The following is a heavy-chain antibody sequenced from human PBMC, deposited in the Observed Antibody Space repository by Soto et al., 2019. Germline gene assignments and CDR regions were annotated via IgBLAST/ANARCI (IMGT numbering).Heavy chain of an antibody. V-gene: IGHV1-69*02. D-gene: IGHD3-22*01. J-gene: IGHJ4*02. CDR3: ARAPGGGYYQTLDY. CDR1: GGTFSSYT. CDR2: IIPILGIA. Sequence: QVQLVQSGAEVKKPGSSVKVSCKASGGTFSSYTISWVRQAPGQGLEWMGRIIPILGIANYAQKFQGRVTITADKSTSRAYMALSSLRSEDTAVYYCARAPGGGYYQTLDYWGQGTLVTVSS.